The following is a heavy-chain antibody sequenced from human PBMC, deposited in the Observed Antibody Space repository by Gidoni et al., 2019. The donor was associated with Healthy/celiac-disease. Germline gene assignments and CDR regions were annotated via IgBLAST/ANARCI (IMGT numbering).Heavy chain of an antibody. Sequence: EVQLVESGGGLVQPGGSLRLSCAASGFTFSTYSMNWGRQAPGKGLAWGSDISSSSSTIYYADAGKGRFTISRDNAKNSLYLQMNSLRAEDTAVYYCARDSGSSWYYFDYWGQGTLVTVSS. V-gene: IGHV3-48*01. CDR1: GFTFSTYS. D-gene: IGHD6-13*01. CDR3: ARDSGSSWYYFDY. CDR2: ISSSSSTI. J-gene: IGHJ4*02.